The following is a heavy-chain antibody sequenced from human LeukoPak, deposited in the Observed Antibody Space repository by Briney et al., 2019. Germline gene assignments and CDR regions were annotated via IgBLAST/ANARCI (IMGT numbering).Heavy chain of an antibody. J-gene: IGHJ5*02. Sequence: KSSETLSLTCTVSGGSISSYYWSWIRQPPGKGLEWIGYISYSGSTNYNPSLKSRVTLSVDTSKNHFSLKLSSVTAADTAVYYCARGAIAAAGSWFDPWGQGTLVTVSS. CDR1: GGSISSYY. CDR2: ISYSGST. D-gene: IGHD6-13*01. V-gene: IGHV4-59*01. CDR3: ARGAIAAAGSWFDP.